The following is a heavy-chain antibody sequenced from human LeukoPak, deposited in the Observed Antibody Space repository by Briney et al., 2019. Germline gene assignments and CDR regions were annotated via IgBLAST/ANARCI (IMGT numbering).Heavy chain of an antibody. D-gene: IGHD3-3*01. Sequence: GGSLRLSCAAAGFTVSSNEMSWVRQAPGKGLEWVSSISGGSTYYADSRKGRFTISRDNSKNTLHLQMNSLRAEDTAVYYCARVGYSDFWSGYYWDYLGQGTLATVSS. J-gene: IGHJ4*02. CDR1: GFTVSSNE. CDR3: ARVGYSDFWSGYYWDY. CDR2: ISGGST. V-gene: IGHV3-38-3*01.